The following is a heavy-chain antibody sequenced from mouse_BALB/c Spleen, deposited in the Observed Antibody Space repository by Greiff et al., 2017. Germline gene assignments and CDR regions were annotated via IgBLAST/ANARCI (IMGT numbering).Heavy chain of an antibody. Sequence: DVMLVESGGGLVQPGGSRKLSCAASGFTFSSFGMHWVRQAPEKGLEWVAYISSGSSTIYYADTVKGRCTIASDNHKNTLFLQMTSLRSEDTAMYYCASATGTCAYWGQGTLVTVSA. V-gene: IGHV5-17*02. CDR1: GFTFSSFG. CDR2: ISSGSSTI. J-gene: IGHJ3*01. CDR3: ASATGTCAY. D-gene: IGHD4-1*02.